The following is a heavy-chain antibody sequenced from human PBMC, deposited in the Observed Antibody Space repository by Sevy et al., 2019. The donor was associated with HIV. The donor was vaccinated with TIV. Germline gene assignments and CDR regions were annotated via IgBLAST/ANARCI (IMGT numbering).Heavy chain of an antibody. J-gene: IGHJ6*02. D-gene: IGHD3-10*01. CDR3: AKDRHYGGTPYYYYSMDV. CDR2: ISWNSGNI. V-gene: IGHV3-9*01. Sequence: GGSLRLSCAASGFTFDEHAMHWVRLVPGKGLEWVSGISWNSGNIGYEDSVKGRFTISRDNANNSLFLQMNSLRAEDTALYYCAKDRHYGGTPYYYYSMDVWGQGTTVTVSS. CDR1: GFTFDEHA.